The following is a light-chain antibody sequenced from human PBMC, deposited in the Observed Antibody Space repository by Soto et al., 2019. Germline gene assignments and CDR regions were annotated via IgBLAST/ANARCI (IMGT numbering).Light chain of an antibody. CDR2: DAS. CDR3: QQYNNWPPIT. J-gene: IGKJ5*01. V-gene: IGKV3D-20*01. Sequence: EIVLTQSPATLSLSPGERATLSCGAIQSVSSRYLAWYQQKPGLAPRLLIYDASRRATGIPDRFSGSGSGTEFTLTISSLQSEDFAVYYCQQYNNWPPITFGQGTRLEIK. CDR1: QSVSSRY.